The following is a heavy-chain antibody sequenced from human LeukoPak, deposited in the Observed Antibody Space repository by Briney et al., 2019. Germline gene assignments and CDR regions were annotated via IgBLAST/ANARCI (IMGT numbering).Heavy chain of an antibody. CDR2: INHSGST. CDR1: GGSFSGYY. D-gene: IGHD1-26*01. CDR3: ARAPVGAIRGNYYYYYGMDV. V-gene: IGHV4-34*01. J-gene: IGHJ6*02. Sequence: SETLSLTCAVYGGSFSGYYWSWIRQPPGKGLEWIGEINHSGSTNYNPSLKSRVTISVDTSKNQFSLKLSSVTAADTAVYYCARAPVGAIRGNYYYYYGMDVWGQGTTVTVSS.